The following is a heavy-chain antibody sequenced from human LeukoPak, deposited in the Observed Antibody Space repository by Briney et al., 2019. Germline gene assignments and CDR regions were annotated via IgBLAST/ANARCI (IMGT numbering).Heavy chain of an antibody. D-gene: IGHD6-6*01. CDR1: GYTFTSYY. CDR3: AREEGSSAGENYFDY. Sequence: ASVKVSCEASGYTFTSYYMHWVRQAPGQGLEWMGIINPSGGSTSYAQKFQGRVTMTRDTSTSTVYMELSSLRSEDTAVYYCAREEGSSAGENYFDYWGQGTLVTVSS. J-gene: IGHJ4*02. CDR2: INPSGGST. V-gene: IGHV1-46*01.